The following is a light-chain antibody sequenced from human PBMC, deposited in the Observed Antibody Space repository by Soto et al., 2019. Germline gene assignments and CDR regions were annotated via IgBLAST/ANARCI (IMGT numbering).Light chain of an antibody. CDR3: SSYTSSSTLE. J-gene: IGLJ3*02. CDR1: SSDVGGYNY. CDR2: EVG. V-gene: IGLV2-14*01. Sequence: QSVLTQPASVSGSPGQSITISCTAISSDVGGYNYVSWYQQHPGKAPKLMIYEVGNRPSGVSNRFSGSKSGNTASLTISGLQAEDEANYYCSSYTSSSTLEFGGGTKVTVL.